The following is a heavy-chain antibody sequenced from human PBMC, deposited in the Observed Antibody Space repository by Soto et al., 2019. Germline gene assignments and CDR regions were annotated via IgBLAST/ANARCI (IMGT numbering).Heavy chain of an antibody. J-gene: IGHJ4*01. V-gene: IGHV1-69*12. CDR1: GGTFSSYA. CDR2: IIPIFGTA. D-gene: IGHD3-10*01. Sequence: QVQLVQSGAEVKKPGSSVKVSCKASGGTFSSYAISWVRQAPGQGLEWMGGIIPIFGTANYAQKFQGRVTITADESTRQAYMGLRSLRPETPAVYSCARVPIMVRGVIMGTHFDYWGQEPWSPSPQ. CDR3: ARVPIMVRGVIMGTHFDY.